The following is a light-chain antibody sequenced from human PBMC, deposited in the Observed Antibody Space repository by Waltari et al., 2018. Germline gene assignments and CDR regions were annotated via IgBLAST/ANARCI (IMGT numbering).Light chain of an antibody. J-gene: IGLJ2*01. CDR1: SSDVGGFNF. CDR3: SSYTASPPHVV. CDR2: DVF. V-gene: IGLV2-14*03. Sequence: QSALTQPASVSGSPGQSISISCTGISSDVGGFNFVSWYQQHPGKAPKLMIYDVFNPPTGVSTRFSGSQSDNAASLAISGLQAEDEAVYYCSSYTASPPHVVFGGGTKVTVL.